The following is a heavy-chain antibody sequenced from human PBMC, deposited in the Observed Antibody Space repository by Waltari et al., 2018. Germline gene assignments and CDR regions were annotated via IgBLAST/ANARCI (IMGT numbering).Heavy chain of an antibody. CDR1: GDSVSSNSAA. D-gene: IGHD3-22*01. Sequence: QVQLQQSGPGLVKPSQTLSLTCAISGDSVSSNSAAWNWIRQSPSRGIEWLGRTYYRSKWYNDYAVSVKSRITINPDTSKNQFSLQLNSVTPEDTAVYYCARDNGNYYDSSGYYYYYGMDVWGQGTTVTVSS. CDR3: ARDNGNYYDSSGYYYYYGMDV. J-gene: IGHJ6*02. CDR2: TYYRSKWYN. V-gene: IGHV6-1*01.